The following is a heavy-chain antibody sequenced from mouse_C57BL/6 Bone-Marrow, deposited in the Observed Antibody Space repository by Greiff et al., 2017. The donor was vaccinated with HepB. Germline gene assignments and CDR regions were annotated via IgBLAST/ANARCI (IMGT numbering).Heavy chain of an antibody. V-gene: IGHV7-1*01. CDR1: GFTFIDFY. J-gene: IGHJ4*01. Sequence: EVKLVESGGGLVQSGRSLRLSCATSGFTFIDFYMEWVRQAPGKGLEWIAASRNKANDYTTEYSASVKGRFIVSRDTSQSILYLQMNALRAEDTAIYYCARLDYWGQGTSVTVSS. CDR3: ARLDY. CDR2: SRNKANDYTT.